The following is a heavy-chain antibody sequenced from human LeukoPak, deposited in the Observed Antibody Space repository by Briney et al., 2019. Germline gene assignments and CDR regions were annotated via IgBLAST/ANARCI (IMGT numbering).Heavy chain of an antibody. J-gene: IGHJ4*02. CDR2: IYTSGST. CDR3: ARGARRLDY. Sequence: TETLSLTCTVSGGSISSYYWSWIRQPPGKGLEWIGYIYTSGSTNYNPSLKSRVTISVDASKNQFSLKLSSVTAADTAVYYCARGARRLDYWGQGTLVTVSS. CDR1: GGSISSYY. V-gene: IGHV4-4*09.